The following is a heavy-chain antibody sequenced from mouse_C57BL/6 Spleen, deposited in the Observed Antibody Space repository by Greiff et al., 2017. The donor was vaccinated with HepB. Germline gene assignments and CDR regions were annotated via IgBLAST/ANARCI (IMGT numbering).Heavy chain of an antibody. D-gene: IGHD2-3*01. Sequence: EVKLVESGGGLVKPGGSLKLSCAASGFTFSSYTMSWVRQTPEKRLEWVATISGGGGNTYYPDSVKGRFTISRDNAKNTLYLQMSSLRSEDTALYDCARLRLYDGYYHMDYWGQGTSVTVSS. CDR3: ARLRLYDGYYHMDY. J-gene: IGHJ4*01. V-gene: IGHV5-9*01. CDR1: GFTFSSYT. CDR2: ISGGGGNT.